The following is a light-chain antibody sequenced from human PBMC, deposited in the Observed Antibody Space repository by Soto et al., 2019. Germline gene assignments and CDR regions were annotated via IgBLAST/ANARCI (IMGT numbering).Light chain of an antibody. CDR3: QQANSFPIT. J-gene: IGKJ5*01. CDR2: EAS. Sequence: DIQMTQSPSSVSASVGDRVTITCRASQGITNRLAWYQQKPGKAPKLLIYEASSLQSGVPSRISGSGSGTDFTLTISSQQPEDFATYYCQQANSFPITFGQGTRLEIK. V-gene: IGKV1D-12*01. CDR1: QGITNR.